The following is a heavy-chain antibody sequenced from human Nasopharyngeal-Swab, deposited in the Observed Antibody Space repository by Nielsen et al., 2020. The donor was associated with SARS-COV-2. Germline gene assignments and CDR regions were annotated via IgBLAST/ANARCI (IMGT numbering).Heavy chain of an antibody. CDR2: IGDKDHNYAT. CDR3: TTDFYFDY. V-gene: IGHV3-73*01. Sequence: GGSLRLSCAASGFIFSASAMHWVRQASGKGLEWVGRIGDKDHNYATTYGASVKGRFTISREDSKNTVFLHMDSLRTEDTALYYCTTDFYFDYWGQGTLVTVSS. CDR1: GFIFSASA. J-gene: IGHJ4*02.